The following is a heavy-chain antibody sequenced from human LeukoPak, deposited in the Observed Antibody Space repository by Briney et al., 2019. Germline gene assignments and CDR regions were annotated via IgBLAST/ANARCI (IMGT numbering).Heavy chain of an antibody. CDR2: IYTSGST. Sequence: SETLSLTCTVSGGSINSYYWSWIRQPAGKGLEWIGRIYTSGSTNYNPSLKSRVTMSVDTSKNQFSLKLSSVTAADTAVYYCARDARGYSGNAFDIWDQGTMVTVSS. V-gene: IGHV4-4*07. D-gene: IGHD5-18*01. CDR3: ARDARGYSGNAFDI. J-gene: IGHJ3*02. CDR1: GGSINSYY.